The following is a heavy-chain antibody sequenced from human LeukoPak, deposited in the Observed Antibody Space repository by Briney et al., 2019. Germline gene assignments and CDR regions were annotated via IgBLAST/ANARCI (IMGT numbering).Heavy chain of an antibody. V-gene: IGHV3-30*02. Sequence: PGGSLRLSCAASGFTFSDYGMHWVRQAPGKGLEWVAFIRYDVINKNYADSVNGRFTISRDNSKNTLFLQMNSLRPEDTAVYYCAKVGEEGFLEWLLPTIANWGQGTLVTVSS. CDR3: AKVGEEGFLEWLLPTIAN. D-gene: IGHD3-3*01. CDR1: GFTFSDYG. CDR2: IRYDVINK. J-gene: IGHJ4*02.